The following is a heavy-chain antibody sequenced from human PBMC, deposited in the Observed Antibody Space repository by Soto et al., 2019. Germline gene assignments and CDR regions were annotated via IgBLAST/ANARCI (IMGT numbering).Heavy chain of an antibody. V-gene: IGHV3-74*01. CDR1: GFTFSSYW. Sequence: EVQLVESGGGLVQPWGSLRLSCAASGFTFSSYWMHWVRQAPGKGLVWVSRINSDGGSTTYADSVKGRFTISRDNAKNTLYLQMNSLIAEDTAVYYCASSQWLVPGYWGQGTLVTVSS. CDR2: INSDGGST. CDR3: ASSQWLVPGY. J-gene: IGHJ4*02. D-gene: IGHD6-19*01.